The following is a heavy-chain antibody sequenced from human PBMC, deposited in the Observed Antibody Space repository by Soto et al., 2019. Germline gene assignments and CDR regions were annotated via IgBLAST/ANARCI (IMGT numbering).Heavy chain of an antibody. CDR3: AKDGEGDYGFQEYYFDY. V-gene: IGHV3-30*18. J-gene: IGHJ4*02. Sequence: QVQLVESGGGVVQPGRSLRLSCAASGFTFSSYGMHWVRQAPGKGLAWVAVISYDGSNKYYADSVKGRFTISRDNSKNTLYLQMNSLRAEDTAVYYCAKDGEGDYGFQEYYFDYWGQGTLVTVSS. D-gene: IGHD4-17*01. CDR2: ISYDGSNK. CDR1: GFTFSSYG.